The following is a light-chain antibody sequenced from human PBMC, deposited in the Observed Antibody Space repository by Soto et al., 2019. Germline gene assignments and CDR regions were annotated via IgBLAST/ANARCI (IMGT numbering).Light chain of an antibody. CDR3: CSYAGSNTHYA. V-gene: IGLV2-14*01. CDR2: DVS. J-gene: IGLJ1*01. CDR1: SSDVGGYNY. Sequence: QSALTQPASVSGSPGQSITISCTGASSDVGGYNYVSWYQQHPGKAPKLMIYDVSNRPSGVSNRFSGSKSGNTASLTISGLQAEDEADYYCCSYAGSNTHYAFGTGTKDTVL.